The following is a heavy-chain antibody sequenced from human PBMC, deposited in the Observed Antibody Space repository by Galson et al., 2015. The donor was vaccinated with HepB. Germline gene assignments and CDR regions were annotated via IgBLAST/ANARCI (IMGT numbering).Heavy chain of an antibody. J-gene: IGHJ4*02. Sequence: SLRLSCAASGFTFSTSAMSWVRQAPGKGLEWVSSISGSGGGTYYGDSVKGRFTVSRDKPKNTLYLQMNSLRAEDTAVYYCTKDLYSSGPYIIDYWGQGTLVTVSS. D-gene: IGHD6-19*01. CDR3: TKDLYSSGPYIIDY. V-gene: IGHV3-23*01. CDR1: GFTFSTSA. CDR2: ISGSGGGT.